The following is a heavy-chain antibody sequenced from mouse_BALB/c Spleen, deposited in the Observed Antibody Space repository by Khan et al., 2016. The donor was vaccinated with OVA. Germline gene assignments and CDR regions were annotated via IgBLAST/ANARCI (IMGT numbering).Heavy chain of an antibody. V-gene: IGHV5-9-3*01. D-gene: IGHD1-2*01. J-gene: IGHJ2*01. CDR1: GFTFSSYA. Sequence: EVELVESGGGLVKPGGSLKLSCAASGFTFSSYAMSWVRQTPEKRLEWVATISSGGSYTCYPDSVKGRFTISRDNAKNTLYLQMSSLRSEDTAIYYCARQNYGPYYCDYGGQGTTLTVSS. CDR3: ARQNYGPYYCDY. CDR2: ISSGGSYT.